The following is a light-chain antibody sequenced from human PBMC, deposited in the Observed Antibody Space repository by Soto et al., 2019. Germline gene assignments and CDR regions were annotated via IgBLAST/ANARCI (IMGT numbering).Light chain of an antibody. V-gene: IGKV3-20*01. CDR3: QHYEKSSGT. J-gene: IGKJ1*01. CDR1: QTFSSNS. Sequence: EIVLTQSPSTLSVSPGERATLSCRGSQTFSSNSLACYQHRPGHAPRLLIYGASIRATGIPDRFSGSGSGTDFTLTISRLEAEDFAVYYCQHYEKSSGTFGQGTKVDIK. CDR2: GAS.